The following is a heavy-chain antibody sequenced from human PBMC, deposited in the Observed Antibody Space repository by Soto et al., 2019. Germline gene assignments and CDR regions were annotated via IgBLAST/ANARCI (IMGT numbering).Heavy chain of an antibody. J-gene: IGHJ4*02. CDR2: IYYSGIT. V-gene: IGHV4-59*01. CDR3: TTHPYCGGDCYPGLFY. CDR1: GGSISSYY. D-gene: IGHD2-21*02. Sequence: PSETLSLTCTVSGGSISSYYWSWIRQPPGKGLEWIGYIYYSGITDYNPSLKSRVTISVDTSKSQFSLKLSSVTAADTAVYYCTTHPYCGGDCYPGLFYWGQGTLVTVS.